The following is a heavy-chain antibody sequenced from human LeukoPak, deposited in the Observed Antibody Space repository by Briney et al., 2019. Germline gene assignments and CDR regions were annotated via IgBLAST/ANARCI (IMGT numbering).Heavy chain of an antibody. D-gene: IGHD6-13*01. CDR3: ARDHDSLRSFVLPGIAAAGRPYYMDV. Sequence: SGGTLRLSCAASGFTFSSYAMSWVRQAPGKGLEWVANIKQDGSEKYYVDSVKGRFTISRDNAKNSLYLQMNSLRAEDTAVYYCARDHDSLRSFVLPGIAAAGRPYYMDVWGKGTTVTVSS. V-gene: IGHV3-7*01. CDR1: GFTFSSYA. CDR2: IKQDGSEK. J-gene: IGHJ6*03.